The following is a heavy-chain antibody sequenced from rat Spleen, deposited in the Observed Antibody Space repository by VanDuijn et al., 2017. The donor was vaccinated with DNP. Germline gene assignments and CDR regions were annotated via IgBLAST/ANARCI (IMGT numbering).Heavy chain of an antibody. D-gene: IGHD1-6*01. CDR2: LSYDGSST. CDR1: GFTFRNYD. V-gene: IGHV5S10*01. Sequence: EVQLVESGGGLIQPGRSLKLSCTASGFTFRNYDMAWVRQAPKKGLEWVATLSYDGSSTNYRDSVKGRFTISRDNAKRTLYLQMNSLRSEDTATYYCTRMYTTDYYWYFDFWGPGTMVTVSS. J-gene: IGHJ1*01. CDR3: TRMYTTDYYWYFDF.